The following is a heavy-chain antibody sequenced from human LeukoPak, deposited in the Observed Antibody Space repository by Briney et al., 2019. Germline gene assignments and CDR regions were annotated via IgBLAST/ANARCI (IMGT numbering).Heavy chain of an antibody. CDR2: IFYSEDA. J-gene: IGHJ4*02. CDR1: GASISHYY. Sequence: SETLSLPCAVSGASISHYYWNWFRQPPGKGLEWIGSIFYSEDANYNPSLKSRVTISVDTSKSQFSLTLTSVTAADTAVYYCAKGETVSTSPFDYWGQAILVTVSS. D-gene: IGHD4-17*01. V-gene: IGHV4-59*01. CDR3: AKGETVSTSPFDY.